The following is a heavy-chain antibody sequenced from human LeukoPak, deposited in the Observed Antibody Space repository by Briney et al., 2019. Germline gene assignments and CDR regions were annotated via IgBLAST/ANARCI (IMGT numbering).Heavy chain of an antibody. CDR1: GYTFTSYD. V-gene: IGHV1-8*01. J-gene: IGHJ6*02. CDR3: ARALRRDSFGVVTPYYYYYYGVDV. D-gene: IGHD3-3*01. CDR2: MNPNSGNT. Sequence: ASVKVSCRASGYTFTSYDINWVRQATGQGLEWMGWMNPNSGNTGYAQKFQGRVTMTRNTSISTAYMELSSLRSEDTAVYYCARALRRDSFGVVTPYYYYYYGVDVWGQGTTVTVSS.